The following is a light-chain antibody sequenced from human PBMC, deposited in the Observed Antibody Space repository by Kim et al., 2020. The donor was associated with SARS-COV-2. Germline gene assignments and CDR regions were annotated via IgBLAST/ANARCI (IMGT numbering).Light chain of an antibody. V-gene: IGKV3-20*01. CDR1: QIISSTY. CDR3: QQYGGSPPT. Sequence: ENVLTQSPGTLSLSPGERATLSCRASQIISSTYLVWYQQKSGQAPRVLIYGASTRATGTPDRFSGSGSGTDFTLTISRLEPEDFAVYYCQQYGGSPPTFGQGTKVEIK. J-gene: IGKJ1*01. CDR2: GAS.